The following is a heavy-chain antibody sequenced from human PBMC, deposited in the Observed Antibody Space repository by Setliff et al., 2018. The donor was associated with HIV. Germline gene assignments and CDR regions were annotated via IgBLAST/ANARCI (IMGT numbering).Heavy chain of an antibody. V-gene: IGHV4-39*01. Sequence: LSLTCSVSGGSISSSTYYWGWIRQPPGKGLEWIGDIFYTGSTYYNPSLKSRVAISVDTSENQFSLKLNSVTAADTAVYYCARRGRDGVFIMFATGFDPWGQGALGTVS. J-gene: IGHJ5*02. CDR1: GGSISSSTYY. D-gene: IGHD3-10*02. CDR3: ARRGRDGVFIMFATGFDP. CDR2: IFYTGST.